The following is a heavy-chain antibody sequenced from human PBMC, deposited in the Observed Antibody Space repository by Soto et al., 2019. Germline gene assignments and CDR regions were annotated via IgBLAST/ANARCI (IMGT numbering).Heavy chain of an antibody. CDR2: IYYSGST. V-gene: IGHV4-59*01. CDR1: GASITTYS. CDR3: AVSGITIFGVVIDY. Sequence: PSETLSLTCTVSGASITTYSWNWIRQSPGKGLEWIGYIYYSGSTNSNPSLKSRVTISVDTSKNQFSLKLSSVTAADTAVYYCAVSGITIFGVVIDYWGQGTLVTVSS. D-gene: IGHD3-3*01. J-gene: IGHJ4*02.